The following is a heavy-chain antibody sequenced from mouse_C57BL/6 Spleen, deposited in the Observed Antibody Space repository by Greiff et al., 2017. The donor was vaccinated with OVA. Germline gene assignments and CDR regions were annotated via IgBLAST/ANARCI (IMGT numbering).Heavy chain of an antibody. J-gene: IGHJ1*03. D-gene: IGHD1-1*01. CDR2: IRLKSDNYAT. CDR3: TVITTVHWYFDV. CDR1: GFTFSNYW. Sequence: EVMLVESGGGLVQPGGSMKLSCVASGFTFSNYWMNWVRQSPEKGLEWVAQIRLKSDNYATHYAESVKGRFTISRDDSKSSVYLQMNNLRAEDTGIYYCTVITTVHWYFDVWGTGTTVTVSS. V-gene: IGHV6-3*01.